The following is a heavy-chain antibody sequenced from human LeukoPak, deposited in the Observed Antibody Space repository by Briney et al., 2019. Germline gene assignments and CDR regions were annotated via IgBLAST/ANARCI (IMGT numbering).Heavy chain of an antibody. Sequence: PGGSLRLSCAGSGFTFSTNAMGWVRQAPGEGLEWVSSIKGGGGDPFYADSVRGRFTISRDKSKNTLYLQLNSLRAEDTAAYFCAQGGHDYNPFYCWGQGTLVTVSS. J-gene: IGHJ4*02. V-gene: IGHV3-23*01. CDR3: AQGGHDYNPFYC. D-gene: IGHD4-11*01. CDR2: IKGGGGDP. CDR1: GFTFSTNA.